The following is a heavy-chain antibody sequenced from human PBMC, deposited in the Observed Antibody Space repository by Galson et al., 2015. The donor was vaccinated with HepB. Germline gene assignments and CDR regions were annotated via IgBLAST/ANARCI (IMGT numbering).Heavy chain of an antibody. D-gene: IGHD2-21*01. CDR3: AKEGPLAFCGGDCPHRTYFQN. Sequence: SLRLSCAASGFTFSSYGMHWVRQAPGRGLEWVAVISYDGSYKYYADSVKGRFIISRDNSKNTLYVQMNSLRVEDTAVYYCAKEGPLAFCGGDCPHRTYFQNWGQGTLVTVSS. CDR1: GFTFSSYG. V-gene: IGHV3-30*18. J-gene: IGHJ1*01. CDR2: ISYDGSYK.